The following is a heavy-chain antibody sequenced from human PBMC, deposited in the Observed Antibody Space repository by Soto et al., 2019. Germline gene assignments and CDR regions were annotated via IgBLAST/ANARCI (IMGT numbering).Heavy chain of an antibody. D-gene: IGHD6-25*01. J-gene: IGHJ4*02. V-gene: IGHV1-3*01. CDR2: INAGNGNT. Sequence: QVQLVQSGAEVKKPGASVKVSCKASGYTFTSYAMHWVRQAPGQGLEWMGWINAGNGNTKCSQKFQGRVTITRDTSTSTAYMELSSLRSEDTAVYYCARGEEWRLLSIDYWGQGTLVTVSS. CDR3: ARGEEWRLLSIDY. CDR1: GYTFTSYA.